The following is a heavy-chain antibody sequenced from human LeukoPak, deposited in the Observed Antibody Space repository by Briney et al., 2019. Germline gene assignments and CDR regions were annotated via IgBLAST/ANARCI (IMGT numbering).Heavy chain of an antibody. Sequence: PPETLSLTCTVSGGSISSYYWSWIRPPPGKGLEWIGYIYTSGSTNYNPSLKSRVTISVDTSKNQFSLKLSSVTAADTAVYYCARHVWRGYYFDYWGQGTLVTVSS. CDR2: IYTSGST. J-gene: IGHJ4*02. V-gene: IGHV4-4*09. D-gene: IGHD3-3*02. CDR3: ARHVWRGYYFDY. CDR1: GGSISSYY.